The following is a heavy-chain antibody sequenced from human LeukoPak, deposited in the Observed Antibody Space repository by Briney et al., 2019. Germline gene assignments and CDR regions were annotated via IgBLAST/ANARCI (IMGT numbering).Heavy chain of an antibody. CDR2: IYYSGST. Sequence: SETLSLTCTVSGGSISSYYWSWIRQPPGKGLEWIGYIYYSGSTNYNPSLKSRVTISVDTSKNQFSLKLSSVTAADTAVYYCARDGGDGYYRYWGQGTLVTVSS. CDR1: GGSISSYY. V-gene: IGHV4-59*01. CDR3: ARDGGDGYYRY. D-gene: IGHD3-22*01. J-gene: IGHJ4*02.